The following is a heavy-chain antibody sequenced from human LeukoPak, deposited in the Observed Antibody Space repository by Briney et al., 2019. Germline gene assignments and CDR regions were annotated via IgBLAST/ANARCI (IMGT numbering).Heavy chain of an antibody. Sequence: GESLKISCTGFGYSFTTYWIGWVRQMPGKGLEWMGKIDPSDSYTSYSPSFQGHVTISADKSISAAFLQWSSLKASDTAMYYCARQIAVDSVRGEFDYWGQGTLVTVSS. CDR3: ARQIAVDSVRGEFDY. D-gene: IGHD3-10*01. J-gene: IGHJ4*02. V-gene: IGHV5-10-1*01. CDR1: GYSFTTYW. CDR2: IDPSDSYT.